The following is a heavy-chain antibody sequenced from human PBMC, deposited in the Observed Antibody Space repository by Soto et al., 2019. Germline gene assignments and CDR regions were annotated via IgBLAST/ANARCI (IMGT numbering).Heavy chain of an antibody. CDR1: GGSISSVGHY. CDR3: ARESGGYDSSTRYGLDV. J-gene: IGHJ6*02. Sequence: SETLSLTCSVSGGSISSVGHYWIWIRQQPGKGLEWIGYIYYSGSTDYNPSLKSRVTISVDRSKNQFSLNLSSVTAADTAIYYCARESGGYDSSTRYGLDVWGQGTTVTVSS. D-gene: IGHD6-25*01. CDR2: IYYSGST. V-gene: IGHV4-31*03.